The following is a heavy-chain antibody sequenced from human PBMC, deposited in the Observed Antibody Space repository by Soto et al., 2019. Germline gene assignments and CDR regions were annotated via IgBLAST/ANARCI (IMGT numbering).Heavy chain of an antibody. CDR3: ARHGGRFFDY. CDR2: ISHSGTA. Sequence: QVQLQESGPGLVKPSETLSLTCAVSGGSVSSRKWWSWVRQPPGKGLEWLGQISHSGTANYNRSLKSRVTRSVDKSKNQVSLILMSVTAADTSVYFGARHGGRFFDYWGQGLLVTVPS. CDR1: GGSVSSRKW. V-gene: IGHV4-4*02. J-gene: IGHJ4*02. D-gene: IGHD2-15*01.